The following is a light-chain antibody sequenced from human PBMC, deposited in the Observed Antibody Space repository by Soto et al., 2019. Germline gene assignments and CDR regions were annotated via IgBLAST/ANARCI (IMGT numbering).Light chain of an antibody. V-gene: IGKV3-11*01. Sequence: IVLTQSPGTLSLSPGERATLSCRASQSVSSYLAWYQQKPGQAPRLLPYDASNRATGIPARFSGSGSGTDFTLTISSLEPEDFAVYYCQQRSNWPPTFGQGTRLEIK. CDR3: QQRSNWPPT. CDR2: DAS. CDR1: QSVSSY. J-gene: IGKJ5*01.